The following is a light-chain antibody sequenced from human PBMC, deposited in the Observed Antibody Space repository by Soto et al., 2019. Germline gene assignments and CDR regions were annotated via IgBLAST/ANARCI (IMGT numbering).Light chain of an antibody. Sequence: EIVLTQSTGTLSLYPGERATLSCRASQTVTRNYLAWHQQKPGQTPRLLVYGASSRATGIPDRFSGSGSGTDFTLTISRLEPEDFAVYYCQQHGSSPITFGQGTRLEIK. CDR1: QTVTRNY. V-gene: IGKV3-20*01. J-gene: IGKJ5*01. CDR3: QQHGSSPIT. CDR2: GAS.